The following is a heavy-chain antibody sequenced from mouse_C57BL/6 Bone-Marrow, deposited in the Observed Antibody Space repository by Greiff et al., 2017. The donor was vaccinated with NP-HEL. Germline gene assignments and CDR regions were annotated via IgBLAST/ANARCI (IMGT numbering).Heavy chain of an antibody. CDR2: IDPEDGDT. D-gene: IGHD6-1*01. CDR1: GFNIKDYY. V-gene: IGHV14-2*01. J-gene: IGHJ2*01. Sequence: EVQLQQSGAELVKPGASVKLSCTASGFNIKDYYMHWVKQRTEQGLEWIGRIDPEDGDTKYAPKFQGKATITADTSSNTAYLQLSSLTSEDTAVYYCARASREDYFDYGGQGTTLTVSS. CDR3: ARASREDYFDY.